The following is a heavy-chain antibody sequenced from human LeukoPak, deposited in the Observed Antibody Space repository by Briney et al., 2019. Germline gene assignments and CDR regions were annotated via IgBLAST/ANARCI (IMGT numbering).Heavy chain of an antibody. Sequence: GGSLRLSCAASGFTFSSYWMHWVRQAPGKGLVWVSTISGSGGNTYYADSVKGRFTISRDNSKNSLYLQMNSLRADDTAVYYCAKRVDSSSWYTQGYWGQGTLVTVSS. J-gene: IGHJ4*02. D-gene: IGHD6-13*01. CDR2: ISGSGGNT. CDR1: GFTFSSYW. CDR3: AKRVDSSSWYTQGY. V-gene: IGHV3-23*01.